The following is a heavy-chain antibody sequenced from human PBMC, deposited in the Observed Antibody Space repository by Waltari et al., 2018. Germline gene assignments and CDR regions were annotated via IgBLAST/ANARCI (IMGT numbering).Heavy chain of an antibody. CDR2: ISWNSGSI. J-gene: IGHJ4*02. CDR1: GFTFDDYA. D-gene: IGHD3-22*01. CDR3: AKRAYDSSGPLDY. V-gene: IGHV3-9*01. Sequence: EVQLVESGGGLVQPGRSLRLSCAASGFTFDDYAMHWVRQAPGKGLEWVSGISWNSGSIGYADSVKGRVTSSRDNAKNSLYLQMNSLRAEDTALYYCAKRAYDSSGPLDYWGQGTLVTVSS.